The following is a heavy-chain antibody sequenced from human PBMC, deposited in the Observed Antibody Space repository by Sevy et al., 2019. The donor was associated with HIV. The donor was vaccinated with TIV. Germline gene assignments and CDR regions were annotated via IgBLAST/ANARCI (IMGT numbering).Heavy chain of an antibody. Sequence: GGSLRLSCAASGFTFDDYAMHWVRQAPGKGLEWVSGISWNSGSIGYADSVKGRFTISRDNAKNSLYLQMNSLRAEDTALYYCAKGGYSGTRGAFDIWGQGTMVTVSS. D-gene: IGHD1-26*01. CDR2: ISWNSGSI. CDR1: GFTFDDYA. J-gene: IGHJ3*02. V-gene: IGHV3-9*01. CDR3: AKGGYSGTRGAFDI.